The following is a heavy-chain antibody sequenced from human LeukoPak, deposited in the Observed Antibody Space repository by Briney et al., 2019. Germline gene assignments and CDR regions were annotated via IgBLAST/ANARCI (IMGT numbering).Heavy chain of an antibody. CDR2: IYTSGST. CDR1: GGSISSYY. D-gene: IGHD3-22*01. CDR3: ARDLMIVVAYDAFDI. Sequence: SETLSLTCTVSGGSISSYYWSWIRQPVWKGLEWIGRIYTSGSTNYNPSLKSRVTMSVDTSKNQFSLKLSSVTAADTAVYYCARDLMIVVAYDAFDIWGQGTMVTVPS. J-gene: IGHJ3*02. V-gene: IGHV4-4*07.